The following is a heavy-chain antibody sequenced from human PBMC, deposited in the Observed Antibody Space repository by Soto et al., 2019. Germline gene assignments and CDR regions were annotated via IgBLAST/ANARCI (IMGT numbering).Heavy chain of an antibody. CDR2: ISYDGSNK. V-gene: IGHV3-30-3*01. D-gene: IGHD2-15*01. J-gene: IGHJ6*02. Sequence: QVQLVASGGGVVQPGRSLRLSCAASGFTFSSYAMHWVRQAPGKGLEWVAVISYDGSNKYYADSVKGRFTISRDNSKNTLYLQMNSLRAEDTAVYYCARARYCSGGSCYSFGYYYYYYGMDVWGQGTTVTVSS. CDR1: GFTFSSYA. CDR3: ARARYCSGGSCYSFGYYYYYYGMDV.